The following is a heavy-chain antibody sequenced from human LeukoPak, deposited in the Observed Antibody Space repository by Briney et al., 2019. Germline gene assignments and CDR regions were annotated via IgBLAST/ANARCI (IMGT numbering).Heavy chain of an antibody. J-gene: IGHJ5*02. CDR2: INTNTGNP. Sequence: ASVKVSCKASGYTFTSYGISWVRQAPGQGLEWMGWINTNTGNPTYAQGFTGRFVFSLDTSVSTAYLQISSLKAEDTAVYYCARGYYDSSGYWWRNWFDPRGQGTLVTVSS. V-gene: IGHV7-4-1*02. CDR1: GYTFTSYG. D-gene: IGHD3-22*01. CDR3: ARGYYDSSGYWWRNWFDP.